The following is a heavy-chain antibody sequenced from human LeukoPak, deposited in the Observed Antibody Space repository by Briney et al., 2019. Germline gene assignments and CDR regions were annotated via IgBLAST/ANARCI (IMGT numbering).Heavy chain of an antibody. J-gene: IGHJ6*03. V-gene: IGHV1-2*06. CDR3: AKEGSLYYHYYMDV. Sequence: ASVKVSCKASGYSFTDYYIRWVRQAPGQGLEWVGRINPYSGGTTYAQKFQGRVTMTRDTSITTAYMELHRLTSDDTAVYYCAKEGSLYYHYYMDVWAKGTTVTVSS. CDR1: GYSFTDYY. CDR2: INPYSGGT.